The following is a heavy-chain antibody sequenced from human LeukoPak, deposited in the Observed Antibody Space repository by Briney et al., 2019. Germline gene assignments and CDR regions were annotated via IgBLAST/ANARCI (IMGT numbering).Heavy chain of an antibody. V-gene: IGHV3-66*01. CDR1: GFTISTKY. Sequence: RGSLRLSCAASGFTISTKYMSWVRQAPGRGLGWDSVIYSGGRTYYADSVKGRFTISRDNSKNTLYLQMNSLRAEDTAIYSCARDIRGSGNYGWFDPWGQGTLVTVSS. D-gene: IGHD3-10*01. CDR2: IYSGGRT. CDR3: ARDIRGSGNYGWFDP. J-gene: IGHJ5*02.